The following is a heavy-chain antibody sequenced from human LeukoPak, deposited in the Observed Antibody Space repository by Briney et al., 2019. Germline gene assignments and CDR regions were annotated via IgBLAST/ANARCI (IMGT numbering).Heavy chain of an antibody. CDR2: ISSSSSYI. CDR3: ARDESPVYYYDSSGYYSTGFKC. J-gene: IGHJ4*02. CDR1: GFTFSSYS. V-gene: IGHV3-21*01. D-gene: IGHD3-22*01. Sequence: PGGSLRLSCAASGFTFSSYSMNWVRQAPGKGLEWVPSISSSSSYIYYADSVKGRFTISRDNAKNSLYLQMNSLRAEDTAVYYCARDESPVYYYDSSGYYSTGFKCWGQGTLVTVSS.